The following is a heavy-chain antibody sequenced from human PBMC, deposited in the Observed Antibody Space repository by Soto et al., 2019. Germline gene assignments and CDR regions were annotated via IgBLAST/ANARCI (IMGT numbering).Heavy chain of an antibody. Sequence: PSETLSLTCTVSGGSISSGGYYWSWIRQHPGKGLEWIGYIYYSGSTYYNPSLKSRVTISVDTSKNQFSLKLSSVTAADTAVYYCARDSPYSGIFGVVPYYGMDVWGQGTTVTVSS. CDR2: IYYSGST. CDR3: ARDSPYSGIFGVVPYYGMDV. V-gene: IGHV4-31*03. J-gene: IGHJ6*02. D-gene: IGHD3-3*01. CDR1: GGSISSGGYY.